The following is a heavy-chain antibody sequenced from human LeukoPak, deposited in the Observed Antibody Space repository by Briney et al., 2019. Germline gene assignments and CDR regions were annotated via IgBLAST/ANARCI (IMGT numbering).Heavy chain of an antibody. Sequence: GGSLRLSCAASGFTFSSYSMNWVRQAPGKGLEWVSSISSSSSYIYYADSVNGRFTISRDNAKNSLYLQMNSLRAEDTAVYYCARGPRRVKIGHDYWGQGTLVTVSS. J-gene: IGHJ4*02. V-gene: IGHV3-21*01. CDR2: ISSSSSYI. CDR1: GFTFSSYS. D-gene: IGHD2/OR15-2a*01. CDR3: ARGPRRVKIGHDY.